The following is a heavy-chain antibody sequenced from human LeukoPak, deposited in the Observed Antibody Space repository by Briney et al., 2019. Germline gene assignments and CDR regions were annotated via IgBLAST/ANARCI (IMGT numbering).Heavy chain of an antibody. CDR1: GFTFSSYS. V-gene: IGHV3-21*01. Sequence: PGGSLGLSCAASGFTFSSYSMNWVRQAPGKGLEWVSSISSSSSYIYYADSVKGRFTISRDNSKNTLYLQMNSLRAEDTAVYYCAPTNWGFTYYFDYWGQGTLVTVSS. CDR3: APTNWGFTYYFDY. CDR2: ISSSSSYI. J-gene: IGHJ4*02. D-gene: IGHD7-27*01.